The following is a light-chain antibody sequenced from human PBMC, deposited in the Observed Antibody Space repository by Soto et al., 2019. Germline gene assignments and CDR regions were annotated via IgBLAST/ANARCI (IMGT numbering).Light chain of an antibody. J-gene: IGKJ5*01. V-gene: IGKV1-39*01. CDR2: AAS. CDR1: QTIGTY. CDR3: QQSYSTPTT. Sequence: IEVTQSPSSLAASLGDRVTITCRASQTIGTYVNWYQQKPGKAPKLLIYAASSLQSGVPSRFSGSGSGTDFTLTISSLQPEDFATYYCQQSYSTPTTFGQGRLLEVK.